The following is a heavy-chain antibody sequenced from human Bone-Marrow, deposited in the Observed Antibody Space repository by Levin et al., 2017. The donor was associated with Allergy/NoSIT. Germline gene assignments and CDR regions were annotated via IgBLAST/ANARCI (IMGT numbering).Heavy chain of an antibody. CDR3: ARLWHAFHGWYFDL. CDR1: GLTFSDAW. V-gene: IGHV3-15*01. CDR2: IKSEADGGTT. D-gene: IGHD2/OR15-2a*01. J-gene: IGHJ2*01. Sequence: GGSLRLSCAASGLTFSDAWMTWVRQAPGKGLEWVGRIKSEADGGTTDYAAPVKGTFTMSRDDSESTLYLQMNSLKTEDTAVYFCARLWHAFHGWYFDLWGRGTLVTVSS.